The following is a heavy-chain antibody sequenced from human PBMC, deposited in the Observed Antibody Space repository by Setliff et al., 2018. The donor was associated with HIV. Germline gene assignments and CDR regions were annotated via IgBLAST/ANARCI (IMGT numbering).Heavy chain of an antibody. CDR1: GYTFTDYP. CDR3: ARVRTSYNFWVGDVFDP. V-gene: IGHV7-4-1*02. Sequence: ASVKVSCKASGYTFTDYPVHWVRQAPGQRLEWMGWINTNTGYPTYAQAFRGRFVFSLDTSVSTAYLEISSLEAEDTAVYFCARVRTSYNFWVGDVFDPWGQGTRVTVSS. D-gene: IGHD1-1*01. J-gene: IGHJ5*02. CDR2: INTNTGYP.